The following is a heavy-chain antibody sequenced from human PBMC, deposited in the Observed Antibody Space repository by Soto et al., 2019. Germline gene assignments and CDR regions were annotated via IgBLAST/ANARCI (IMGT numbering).Heavy chain of an antibody. V-gene: IGHV4-34*01. Sequence: QVQLQQWGAGLLKPSETLSLTCAVYGGSFSGYYWSWIRQPPGKGLEWIGEINHSGSTNYNPSLKSRVTISVDTSKNQFSLKLSSVTAADTAVYYCARGYCSGGSGYSRYYYYGMDVWGQGTTVTVSS. D-gene: IGHD2-15*01. CDR1: GGSFSGYY. CDR2: INHSGST. J-gene: IGHJ6*02. CDR3: ARGYCSGGSGYSRYYYYGMDV.